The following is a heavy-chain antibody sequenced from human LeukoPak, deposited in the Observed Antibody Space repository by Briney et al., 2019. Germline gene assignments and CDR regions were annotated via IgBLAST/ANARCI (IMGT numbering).Heavy chain of an antibody. Sequence: GGSLRLSCAASGFTFSSYNMNWVRQAPGKGLEWVSSISSTSSYMYYADSVKGRFTISRDNAKNSLYLQMNSLRAEDTAVYYCARPYCSSTSCHDYYYYMDVWGKGTTVTVSS. D-gene: IGHD2-2*01. CDR3: ARPYCSSTSCHDYYYYMDV. CDR1: GFTFSSYN. J-gene: IGHJ6*03. CDR2: ISSTSSYM. V-gene: IGHV3-21*01.